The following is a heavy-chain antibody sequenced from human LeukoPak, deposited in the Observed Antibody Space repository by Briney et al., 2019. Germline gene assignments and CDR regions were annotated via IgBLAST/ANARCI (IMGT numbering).Heavy chain of an antibody. V-gene: IGHV3-23*01. D-gene: IGHD3-3*01. J-gene: IGHJ4*02. CDR2: ISGSGGST. CDR3: AKTPLRVLRFLEWLFNDY. Sequence: GGSLRLSCAAAGFTFSNYAMTWVRQAPGKGLEWVSSISGSGGSTYYADSVKGRFTISRDNSKNTLYLQMNSLRAEDTAVYYCAKTPLRVLRFLEWLFNDYWGQGTLVTVSS. CDR1: GFTFSNYA.